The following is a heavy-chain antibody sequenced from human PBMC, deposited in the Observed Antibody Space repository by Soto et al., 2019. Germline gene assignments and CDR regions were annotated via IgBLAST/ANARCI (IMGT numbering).Heavy chain of an antibody. Sequence: GGSLRLSCAASGFIVSSNYMGWVRQAPGKGLEWVSLIKTTEDPFYAHSVSGRFTVSRHDSKNTLFLQMNSLRVEDTAVYYCASLGGQQLVESIKYYYDSSGSGIDYWGQGT. CDR2: IKTTEDP. CDR1: GFIVSSNY. J-gene: IGHJ4*02. CDR3: ASLGGQQLVESIKYYYDSSGSGIDY. D-gene: IGHD3-22*01. V-gene: IGHV3-53*04.